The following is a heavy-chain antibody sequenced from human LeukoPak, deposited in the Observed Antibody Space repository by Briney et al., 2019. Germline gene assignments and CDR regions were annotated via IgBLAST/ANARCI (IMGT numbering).Heavy chain of an antibody. CDR3: ARDGPFTGVLRFLEWLLSYFDY. Sequence: GGSLRLSCAASGFTFSSYWMSWVRQAPGKGLEWVANIKQDGSEKYYVDSVKGRFTISRDNAKNSLYLQMNSLRAEDTAVYYCARDGPFTGVLRFLEWLLSYFDYWGQGTLVTVSS. CDR1: GFTFSSYW. CDR2: IKQDGSEK. V-gene: IGHV3-7*01. J-gene: IGHJ4*02. D-gene: IGHD3-3*01.